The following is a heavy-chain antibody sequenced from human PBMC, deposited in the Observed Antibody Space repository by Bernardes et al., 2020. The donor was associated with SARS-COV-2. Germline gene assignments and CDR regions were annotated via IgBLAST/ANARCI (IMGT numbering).Heavy chain of an antibody. CDR2: ISSSTSYI. D-gene: IGHD6-6*01. CDR1: GFTFSSYS. J-gene: IGHJ4*02. CDR3: AKAGDRAARFSLPFDY. V-gene: IGHV3-21*06. Sequence: GGSLRLSCAASGFTFSSYSMNWVRQAPGKGLEWVSYISSSTSYIYYADSVKGRFTISRDNAKNSLYLQMNSLRSEDTAVYYCAKAGDRAARFSLPFDYWGQGTLVTVSS.